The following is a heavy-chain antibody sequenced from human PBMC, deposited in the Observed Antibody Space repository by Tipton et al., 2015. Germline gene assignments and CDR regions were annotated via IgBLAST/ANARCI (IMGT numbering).Heavy chain of an antibody. J-gene: IGHJ4*02. CDR3: ARARGRHGGLFDS. D-gene: IGHD4-23*01. CDR1: GGSISTTNYY. Sequence: GLVKPSETLSLTCTVSGGSISTTNYYWGWIRQPPGKGLEWIGTVYYNGATQYNPSLKSRVTISVDTSKTQFSLKMSSVTASDTAVYYCARARGRHGGLFDSWGQGILVTVSS. V-gene: IGHV4-39*07. CDR2: VYYNGAT.